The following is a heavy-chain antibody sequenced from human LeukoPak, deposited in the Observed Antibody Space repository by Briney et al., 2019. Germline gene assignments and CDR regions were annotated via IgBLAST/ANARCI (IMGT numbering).Heavy chain of an antibody. Sequence: PGGSLRLSCVGALGSHWMGWVRQAPGKGLEWVANIKEDGSQKYYMDSVKGRFTISRDNAKNTVDLQMNSLRAADTAVYYCARGTGWDHYYMDVWGKGTTVAVSS. V-gene: IGHV3-7*01. CDR1: LGSHW. J-gene: IGHJ6*03. CDR3: ARGTGWDHYYMDV. CDR2: IKEDGSQK. D-gene: IGHD1-26*01.